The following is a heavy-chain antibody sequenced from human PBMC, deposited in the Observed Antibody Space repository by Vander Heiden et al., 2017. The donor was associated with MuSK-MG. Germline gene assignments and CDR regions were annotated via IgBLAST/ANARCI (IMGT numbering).Heavy chain of an antibody. CDR1: GFTFSTSW. J-gene: IGHJ4*02. Sequence: EVQLVESGGGLVQPGGSLRLSCAASGFTFSTSWMSWVRQAPGKGLEWVANIKQDGSEQYYVDSVKGRFTISRDNAKNSLYLQMNSLRAEDTAVYYCARDRTRFAYWGQGTLVTVSS. V-gene: IGHV3-7*01. CDR3: ARDRTRFAY. CDR2: IKQDGSEQ. D-gene: IGHD3-10*01.